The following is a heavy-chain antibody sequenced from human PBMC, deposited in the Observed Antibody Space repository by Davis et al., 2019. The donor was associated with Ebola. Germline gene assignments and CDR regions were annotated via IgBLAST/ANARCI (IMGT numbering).Heavy chain of an antibody. Sequence: MPSDLLSPPCTPPGGSTSNFHWSWTRQPPGKGLEWIGYISDSGRTNYNPSLKSRLTISLDTSKNQFSLKLSSVTAADTAVYYCARDTSTWGQGTLVTVSS. CDR1: GGSTSNFH. CDR3: ARDTST. V-gene: IGHV4-59*01. CDR2: ISDSGRT. D-gene: IGHD3-3*01. J-gene: IGHJ5*02.